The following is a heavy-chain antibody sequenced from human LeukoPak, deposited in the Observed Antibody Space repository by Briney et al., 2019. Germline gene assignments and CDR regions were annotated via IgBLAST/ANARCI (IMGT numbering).Heavy chain of an antibody. D-gene: IGHD3-10*01. CDR1: GYTFTSYA. V-gene: IGHV1-3*01. CDR3: ASQEGSSRSYYYYYYGMDV. J-gene: IGHJ6*02. Sequence: ASVKVSCKASGYTFTSYAMHWVRQAPGQRLEWMGWINAGNGNTKYSQKFQGRVTITRDTSASTAYMELSSLRSEDTAVYYCASQEGSSRSYYYYYYGMDVWGQGTTVTVSS. CDR2: INAGNGNT.